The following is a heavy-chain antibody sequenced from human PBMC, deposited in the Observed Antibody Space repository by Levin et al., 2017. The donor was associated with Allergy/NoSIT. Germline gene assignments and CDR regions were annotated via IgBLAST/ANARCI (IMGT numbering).Heavy chain of an antibody. CDR3: ARESLGHCTGGSCSFDY. CDR2: ISSSSGYI. Sequence: LSLPCAASGFPFSSYRMNWVRQAPGKGLEWVSSISSSSGYIYYADSVKGRFTISRDNAKNSLYLQMNSLRAEDTAVYYCARESLGHCTGGSCSFDYWGQGTLVTISS. D-gene: IGHD2-15*01. J-gene: IGHJ4*02. CDR1: GFPFSSYR. V-gene: IGHV3-21*01.